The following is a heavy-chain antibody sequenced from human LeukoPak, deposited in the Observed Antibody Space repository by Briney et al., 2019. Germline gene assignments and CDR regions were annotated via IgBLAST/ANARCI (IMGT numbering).Heavy chain of an antibody. J-gene: IGHJ4*02. CDR1: GGSFSGYY. Sequence: PSETLSLTCAVYGGSFSGYYWSWIRQPPGKGLEWIGEINHSGSTNYNPSLKSRVTISVDTSKNQFSLKLSSVTAADTAVYYCAKDFEAYCGGDCYIDYWGQGTLVTVSS. D-gene: IGHD2-21*02. CDR3: AKDFEAYCGGDCYIDY. CDR2: INHSGST. V-gene: IGHV4-34*01.